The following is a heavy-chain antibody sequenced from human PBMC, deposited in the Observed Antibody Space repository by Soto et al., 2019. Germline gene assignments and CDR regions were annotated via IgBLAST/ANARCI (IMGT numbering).Heavy chain of an antibody. CDR3: ARDLRSGYDYDVRPVYGEDAFDI. V-gene: IGHV3-48*02. J-gene: IGHJ3*02. D-gene: IGHD5-12*01. CDR2: ISSSSSTI. CDR1: GFTFSSYS. Sequence: PGGSLRLSCAASGFTFSSYSMNWVRQAPGKGLEWVSYISSSSSTIYYADSVKGRFTISRDNAKNSLYLQMNSLRDEDTAVYYCARDLRSGYDYDVRPVYGEDAFDIWGQGTMVTVS.